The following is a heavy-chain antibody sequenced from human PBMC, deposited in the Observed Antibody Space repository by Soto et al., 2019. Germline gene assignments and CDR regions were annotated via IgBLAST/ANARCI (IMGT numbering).Heavy chain of an antibody. Sequence: LRLSCAASGFTFSSYGMHWVRQAPGKGLEWVAVIWYDGSNKYYADSVKGRFTISRDNSKNTLYLQMNSLGAEDTAVYYCARDLSVGAPHYYFDYWGQGTLVTVSS. V-gene: IGHV3-33*01. J-gene: IGHJ4*02. CDR2: IWYDGSNK. CDR3: ARDLSVGAPHYYFDY. CDR1: GFTFSSYG. D-gene: IGHD1-26*01.